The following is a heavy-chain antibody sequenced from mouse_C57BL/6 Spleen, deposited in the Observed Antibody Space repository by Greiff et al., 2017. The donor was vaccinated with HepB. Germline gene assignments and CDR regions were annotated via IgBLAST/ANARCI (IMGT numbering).Heavy chain of an antibody. CDR3: SRGSYYGSSYYFDY. Sequence: VQLQQSGAELVKPGASVKMSCKASGYTFTTYPIEWMKQNHGKSLEWIGNFHPYNDDTKYNEKFKGKATLTVEKSSSTAYLELSRLTSDDSAVYYYSRGSYYGSSYYFDYWGQGTTLTVSS. CDR1: GYTFTTYP. CDR2: FHPYNDDT. J-gene: IGHJ2*01. D-gene: IGHD1-1*01. V-gene: IGHV1-47*01.